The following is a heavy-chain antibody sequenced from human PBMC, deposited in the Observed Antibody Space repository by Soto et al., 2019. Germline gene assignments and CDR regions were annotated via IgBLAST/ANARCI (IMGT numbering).Heavy chain of an antibody. Sequence: QVQLVQSGAEVKKPGSSVKVSCKASGGTFSSYTISWVRQAPGQGLEWMGRIIPILGIANYAQKFQGRVTXXAXKXRSTAYMELSSLRAEDTAVYYCARDLGGYDFDRYHYWGQGTLVTVSS. CDR2: IIPILGIA. J-gene: IGHJ4*02. CDR1: GGTFSSYT. V-gene: IGHV1-69*08. D-gene: IGHD5-12*01. CDR3: ARDLGGYDFDRYHY.